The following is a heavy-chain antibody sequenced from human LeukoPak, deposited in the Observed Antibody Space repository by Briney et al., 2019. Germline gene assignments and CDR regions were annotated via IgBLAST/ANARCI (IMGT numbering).Heavy chain of an antibody. J-gene: IGHJ4*02. D-gene: IGHD3-10*01. Sequence: SETLSLTCTVSGGSISSGDYYWSWIRQPPGKGLEWIGYIYYSGSTYYNPSLKSRVTISVDTSKNQFSLKLSSVTAADTAVYYCARAITMVRGVIGFDYWSQGTLVTVSS. CDR3: ARAITMVRGVIGFDY. CDR1: GGSISSGDYY. CDR2: IYYSGST. V-gene: IGHV4-30-4*01.